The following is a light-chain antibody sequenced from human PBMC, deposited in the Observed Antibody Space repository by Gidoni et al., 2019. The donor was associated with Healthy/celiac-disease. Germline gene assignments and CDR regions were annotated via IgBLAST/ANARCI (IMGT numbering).Light chain of an antibody. V-gene: IGLV2-11*01. J-gene: IGLJ3*02. CDR1: SSDVGGYNY. Sequence: QSALTQPRSVSGSHGPSVTISCTGTSSDVGGYNYGSCYQQHPGKAPKLMIYDVSKPPSGVPDRFSCSKSCTTSSLTISALQAEHESAYDCCSYAGSYTGVFGGGTNLPVL. CDR2: DVS. CDR3: CSYAGSYTGV.